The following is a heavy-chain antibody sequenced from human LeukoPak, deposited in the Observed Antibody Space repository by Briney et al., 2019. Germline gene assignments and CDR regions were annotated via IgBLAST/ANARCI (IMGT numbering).Heavy chain of an antibody. CDR1: GYTFTRHY. CDR3: ARERGGAGAGEGVDP. D-gene: IGHD6-19*01. Sequence: ASVKVSCKASGYTFTRHYIQWVRQAPGQGLEWMGIINPSGGSTSYAQKFQGRVTLTRDTSTSTVYMELSSLRSEDKAVYYCARERGGAGAGEGVDPWGQGTLVTGSS. J-gene: IGHJ5*02. CDR2: INPSGGST. V-gene: IGHV1-46*01.